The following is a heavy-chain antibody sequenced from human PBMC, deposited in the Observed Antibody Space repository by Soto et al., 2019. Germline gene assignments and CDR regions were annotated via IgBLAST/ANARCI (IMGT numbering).Heavy chain of an antibody. CDR1: RYTFASYY. V-gene: IGHV1-8*01. CDR2: MNPNSGNT. D-gene: IGHD6-19*01. Sequence: VEASSKASRYTFASYYMYWLYPATGQGLEWMGWMNPNSGNTGYAQKFQGRVTMTRNTSISTAYMELSSLRSEDTAVYYCARSPSVRGYSSGCLNYWGQGTLVTVSS. CDR3: ARSPSVRGYSSGCLNY. J-gene: IGHJ4*02.